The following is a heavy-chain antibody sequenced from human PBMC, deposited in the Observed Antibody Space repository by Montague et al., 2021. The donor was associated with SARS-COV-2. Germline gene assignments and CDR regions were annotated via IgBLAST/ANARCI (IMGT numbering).Heavy chain of an antibody. D-gene: IGHD3-10*01. Sequence: SETLSLTCTVSGGSISTTTYYWGWIRQPPGKGLEWIGRIYSSGITYYNSSLKSRVTISLDTSKKQFSLELRFVTAADTAIYYCATRRRGVITGDYWGQGTLVTVSS. J-gene: IGHJ4*02. V-gene: IGHV4-39*01. CDR3: ATRRRGVITGDY. CDR2: IYSSGIT. CDR1: GGSISTTTYY.